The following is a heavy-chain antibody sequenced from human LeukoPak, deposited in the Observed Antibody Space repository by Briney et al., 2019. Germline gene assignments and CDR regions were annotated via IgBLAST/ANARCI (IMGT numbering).Heavy chain of an antibody. CDR1: GGTFSSYT. Sequence: ASVKVSCKASGGTFSSYTISWVRQAPGQGLEWMGRIIPILGIANYAQKFQGRVTITADKSTSTAYMELSSLRSEDTAMYYCASPFWSGNNWFDPWGQGTLVTVSS. V-gene: IGHV1-69*02. CDR3: ASPFWSGNNWFDP. CDR2: IIPILGIA. D-gene: IGHD3-3*01. J-gene: IGHJ5*02.